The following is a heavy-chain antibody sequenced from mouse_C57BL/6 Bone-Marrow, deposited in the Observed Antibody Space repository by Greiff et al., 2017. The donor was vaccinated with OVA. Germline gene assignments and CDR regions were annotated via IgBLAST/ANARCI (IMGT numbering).Heavy chain of an antibody. V-gene: IGHV1-76*01. CDR2: IYPGSGNT. CDR1: GYTFTDYY. J-gene: IGHJ3*01. D-gene: IGHD2-4*01. Sequence: LQESGAELVRPGASVKLSCKASGYTFTDYYINWVKQRPGQGLEWIARIYPGSGNTYYNEKFKGKATLTAEKSSSTAYMQLSSLTSEDSAVYFCAKDYDGLPWFAYWGQGTLVTVSA. CDR3: AKDYDGLPWFAY.